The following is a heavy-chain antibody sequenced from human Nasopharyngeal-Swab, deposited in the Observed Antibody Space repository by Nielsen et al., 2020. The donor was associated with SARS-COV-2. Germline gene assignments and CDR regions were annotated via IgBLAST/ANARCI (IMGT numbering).Heavy chain of an antibody. J-gene: IGHJ4*02. D-gene: IGHD1-26*01. CDR2: LGVGGGPT. Sequence: GESLKISCAASGYSFSTHAMTWIRQAPGKGPEWVSSLGVGGGPTYYADSAKGRFTISSDNSKNTLYLQMNSLRAEDTAVYYCARDGEVGAITGIDYWGQGTLVTVSS. V-gene: IGHV3-23*01. CDR1: GYSFSTHA. CDR3: ARDGEVGAITGIDY.